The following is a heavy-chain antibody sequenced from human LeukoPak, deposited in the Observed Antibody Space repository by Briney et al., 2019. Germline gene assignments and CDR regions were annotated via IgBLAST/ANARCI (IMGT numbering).Heavy chain of an antibody. CDR1: GFTFSSYG. D-gene: IGHD5-18*01. V-gene: IGHV3-30*03. J-gene: IGHJ4*02. CDR3: ASYVDTAMDY. Sequence: PGRSLRLSCAASGFTFSSYGMHWVRQAPGKGLEWVAVISYDGSNKYYADSVKGRFTISRDNSKNTLYLQMDSLRAEDTAVYYCASYVDTAMDYWGQGTLVTVSS. CDR2: ISYDGSNK.